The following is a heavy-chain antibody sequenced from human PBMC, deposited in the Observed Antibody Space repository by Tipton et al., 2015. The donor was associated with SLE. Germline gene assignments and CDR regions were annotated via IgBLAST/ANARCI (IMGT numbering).Heavy chain of an antibody. D-gene: IGHD6-19*01. CDR3: ARAQESSDWFPSIIDY. CDR1: GYSISSHYY. CDR2: MSYSGNS. V-gene: IGHV4-38-2*01. Sequence: TLSLTCDVSGYSISSHYYWGWIRQPPKMGLEWIGTMSYSGNSYYNPSLKSRVTISVDTSKNQYSLKLTSVTAADTAVYYCARAQESSDWFPSIIDYWGQGMLVTVSS. J-gene: IGHJ4*02.